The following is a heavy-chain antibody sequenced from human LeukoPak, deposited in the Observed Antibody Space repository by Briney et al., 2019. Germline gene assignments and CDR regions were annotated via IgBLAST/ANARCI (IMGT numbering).Heavy chain of an antibody. V-gene: IGHV3-66*01. J-gene: IGHJ4*02. CDR1: GFTVSSNY. CDR2: IYSGGST. D-gene: IGHD3-22*01. Sequence: GGSLRLSCAASGFTVSSNYMSWVRQAPGKGLEWVSVIYSGGSTYYADSVKGRFTISRDNSKNTLYLQMNSLRAEDTAVYYCARDRYYDSSGEDWGQGTLVTVPS. CDR3: ARDRYYDSSGED.